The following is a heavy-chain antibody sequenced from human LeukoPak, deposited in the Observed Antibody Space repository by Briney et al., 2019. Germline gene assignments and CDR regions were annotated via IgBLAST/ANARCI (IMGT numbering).Heavy chain of an antibody. CDR1: GGSISSGGYY. V-gene: IGHV4-30-2*01. CDR3: ARDGSGSGWYGYWFDP. D-gene: IGHD6-19*01. Sequence: PSQTLSLTCTVSGGSISSGGYYWSRIRQPPGKGLEWIGYIYHSGSTYYNPSLKSRVTISVDRSKNQFSLKLSSVTAADTAVYYCARDGSGSGWYGYWFDPWGQGTLVTVSS. J-gene: IGHJ5*02. CDR2: IYHSGST.